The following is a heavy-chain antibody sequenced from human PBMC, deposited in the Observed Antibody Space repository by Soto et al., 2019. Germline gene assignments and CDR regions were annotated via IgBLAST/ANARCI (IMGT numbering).Heavy chain of an antibody. CDR1: GFTSSNYA. Sequence: GSLRLSCAASGFTSSNYAIHWVRQAPGKGLEWVAVISYDGSNKYFADSVKGRFTISRDNSKNTLYLQMNSLRAEDTAVYYCAKAPSEPDWFDPWGQGTLVTVSS. V-gene: IGHV3-30-3*01. J-gene: IGHJ5*02. CDR3: AKAPSEPDWFDP. D-gene: IGHD1-1*01. CDR2: ISYDGSNK.